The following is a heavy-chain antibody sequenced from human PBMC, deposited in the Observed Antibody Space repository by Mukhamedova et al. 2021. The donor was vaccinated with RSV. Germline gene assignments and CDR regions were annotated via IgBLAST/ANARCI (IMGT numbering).Heavy chain of an antibody. CDR2: ISGNGGST. D-gene: IGHD3-10*01. CDR1: SSYA. J-gene: IGHJ3*01. Sequence: SSYAMHWVRQAPGKGLEYVSAISGNGGSTYYADSTKDRFTVSRDNSKSTLFLQMSSLRPEDTAVYYCVKDTSQEWFRDHFGAF. CDR3: VKDTSQEWFRDHFGAF. V-gene: IGHV3-64D*09.